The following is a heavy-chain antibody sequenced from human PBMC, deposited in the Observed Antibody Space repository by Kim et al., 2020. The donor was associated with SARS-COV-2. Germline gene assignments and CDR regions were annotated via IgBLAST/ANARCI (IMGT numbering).Heavy chain of an antibody. D-gene: IGHD3-3*01. CDR3: ARVITIFGVVSYYDYGKDV. J-gene: IGHJ6*02. Sequence: GGSLRLSCAASGFTFSSYEMNWVRQAPGKGLEWVSYISSSGSTIYYADSVKGRFSISRDNAKNSLYLQMNSLRAEDTAVYYCARVITIFGVVSYYDYGKDVWGQGPAVTVSS. V-gene: IGHV3-48*03. CDR1: GFTFSSYE. CDR2: ISSSGSTI.